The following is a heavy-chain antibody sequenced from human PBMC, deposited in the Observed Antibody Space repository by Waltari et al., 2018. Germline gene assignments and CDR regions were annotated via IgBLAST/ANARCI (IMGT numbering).Heavy chain of an antibody. CDR1: GGTFGSHT. CDR3: ARDSYFDY. CDR2: IIPMLGIT. Sequence: QVQLVQSGAEVKKPGSSVRVSCQASGGTFGSHTINWVRQAPGQGIEWVGRIIPMLGITNYAQKFQDRVTITADKSTTTAYMEVSSLTSDDTAIFYCARDSYFDYWGQGTLVTVSS. J-gene: IGHJ4*02. V-gene: IGHV1-69*08.